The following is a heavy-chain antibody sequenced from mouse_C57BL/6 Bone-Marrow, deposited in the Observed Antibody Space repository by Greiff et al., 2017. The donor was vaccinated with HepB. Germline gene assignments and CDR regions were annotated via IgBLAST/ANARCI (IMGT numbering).Heavy chain of an antibody. CDR1: GFSFNTYA. V-gene: IGHV10-1*01. Sequence: EVQRVESGGGLVQPKGSLKLSCAASGFSFNTYAMNWVRQAPGKGLEWVARIRSKSNNYATYYADSVKDRFTISRDDSESMLYLQMNNLKTEDTAMYDCVRHLYGRSAGFAYWGQGTLVTVSA. CDR2: IRSKSNNYAT. J-gene: IGHJ3*01. D-gene: IGHD1-1*01. CDR3: VRHLYGRSAGFAY.